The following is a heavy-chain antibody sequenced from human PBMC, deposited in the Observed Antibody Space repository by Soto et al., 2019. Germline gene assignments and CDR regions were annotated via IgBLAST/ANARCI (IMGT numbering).Heavy chain of an antibody. J-gene: IGHJ4*02. CDR3: ARVRYGDY. CDR2: ISAHNGNT. D-gene: IGHD1-1*01. CDR1: GYTFTSYG. V-gene: IGHV1-18*03. Sequence: QVHLVQSGAEVKKPGASVKVSCKASGYTFTSYGITWVRQAPGQGLEWMGWISAHNGNTDYAQKLQGRVIVTRDTSAKTGFMDLRSLGSDDMAVYYCARVRYGDYWGQGALVTVCS.